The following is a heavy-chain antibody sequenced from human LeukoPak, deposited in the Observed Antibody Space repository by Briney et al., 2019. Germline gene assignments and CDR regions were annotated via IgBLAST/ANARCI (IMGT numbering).Heavy chain of an antibody. CDR1: GGSFSGYY. CDR2: INHSGST. CDR3: ARGRDHWSDP. J-gene: IGHJ5*02. Sequence: SETLSLTCAVYGGSFSGYYWSWIRQPPGKGLEWIGEINHSGSTNYNPSLKSRVTISVDTSKNQFSLKLSSVTAADTAVYYCARGRDHWSDPWGQGTLVTVSS. V-gene: IGHV4-34*01.